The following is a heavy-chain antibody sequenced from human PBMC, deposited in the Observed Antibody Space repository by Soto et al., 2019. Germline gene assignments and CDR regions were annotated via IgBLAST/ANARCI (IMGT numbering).Heavy chain of an antibody. Sequence: GGSLRLSCGASGFTFMSYGMHWVRQAPGKGLEWVTVISYDGSNKYYADSVKGRFTISRDNSKNTLYLQMHSLRPEDTALYYCAKGGVGSTSNAFDIWGQGTMVTVSS. CDR1: GFTFMSYG. D-gene: IGHD1-26*01. CDR3: AKGGVGSTSNAFDI. J-gene: IGHJ3*02. CDR2: ISYDGSNK. V-gene: IGHV3-30*18.